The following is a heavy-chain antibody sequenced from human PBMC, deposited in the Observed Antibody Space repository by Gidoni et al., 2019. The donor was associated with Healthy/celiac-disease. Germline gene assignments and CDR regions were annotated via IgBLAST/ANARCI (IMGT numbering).Heavy chain of an antibody. CDR3: ARSYSSSWYVGVWFDP. Sequence: QVQLQVSGPVLVKPSETLSLTCTVSGGSISSYYWSWIRQPPGKGLEWIGYIYYSGSTNYNPSLKSRVTISVDTSKNQFSLKLSSVTAADTAVYYCARSYSSSWYVGVWFDPWGQGTLVTVSS. V-gene: IGHV4-59*01. J-gene: IGHJ5*02. D-gene: IGHD6-13*01. CDR2: IYYSGST. CDR1: GGSISSYY.